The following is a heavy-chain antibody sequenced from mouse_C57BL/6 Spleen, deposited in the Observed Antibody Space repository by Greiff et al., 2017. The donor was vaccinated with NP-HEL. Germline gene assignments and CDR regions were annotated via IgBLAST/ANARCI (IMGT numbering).Heavy chain of an antibody. CDR1: GYAFSSYW. J-gene: IGHJ2*01. CDR2: IYPGDGDT. D-gene: IGHD3-1*01. CDR3: ARSRGLGYHFDY. V-gene: IGHV1-80*01. Sequence: QVQLQQSGAELVKPGASVKISCKASGYAFSSYWMNWVKQRPGKGLEWIGQIYPGDGDTNYNGKFKGKATLTADKSSSTAYMQLSSLTSEDSAVYFCARSRGLGYHFDYWGQGTTLTVSS.